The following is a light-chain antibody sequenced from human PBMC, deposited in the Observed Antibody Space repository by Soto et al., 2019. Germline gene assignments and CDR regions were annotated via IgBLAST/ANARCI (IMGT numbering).Light chain of an antibody. CDR2: QDT. CDR1: KLGDKY. Sequence: SSELTQPPSVSVSPGQTASITCSGDKLGDKYACWYQQKPGQSPVLVIYQDTKRPSGIPERFSGSNSGNTATLTISGTQAMDEADYYCQGWDSSTAYYVFGTGTKLTVL. V-gene: IGLV3-1*01. J-gene: IGLJ1*01. CDR3: QGWDSSTAYYV.